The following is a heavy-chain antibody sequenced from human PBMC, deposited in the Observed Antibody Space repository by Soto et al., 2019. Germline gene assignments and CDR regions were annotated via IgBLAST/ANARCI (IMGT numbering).Heavy chain of an antibody. CDR2: IYPGDSDT. Sequence: PGESLKISCKGSGYTFTSYWIGWVRQMPGEGLEWLGVIYPGDSDTRYSPSFQGQVTISADKSINTAYLQWGSLKASDSAIYYCERIAGNAARFSEYWGQGTLFTVSS. J-gene: IGHJ4*02. CDR3: ERIAGNAARFSEY. CDR1: GYTFTSYW. D-gene: IGHD6-13*01. V-gene: IGHV5-51*01.